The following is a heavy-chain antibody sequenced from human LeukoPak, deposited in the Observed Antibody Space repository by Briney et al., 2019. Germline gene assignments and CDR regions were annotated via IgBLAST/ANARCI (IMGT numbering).Heavy chain of an antibody. Sequence: PGGSLRLSCAASGFTFSSYGMHWVRQAPGKGLEWVAFIRYDGSNKYYADSVKGRFTISRDNSKNTLYLQMNSLRAEDTAVYYCARDPQQLVLGYAFDIWGQGTMVTVSS. CDR2: IRYDGSNK. CDR3: ARDPQQLVLGYAFDI. V-gene: IGHV3-30*02. CDR1: GFTFSSYG. D-gene: IGHD6-13*01. J-gene: IGHJ3*02.